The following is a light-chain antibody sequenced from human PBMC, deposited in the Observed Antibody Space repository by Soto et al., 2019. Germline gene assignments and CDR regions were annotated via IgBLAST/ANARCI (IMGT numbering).Light chain of an antibody. V-gene: IGKV1-39*01. J-gene: IGKJ2*01. Sequence: DVQMTQSPSSLSASVGDKVTITCRASQSISSYLNWYQQKPGKAPKLLIYAASSLQSGVPSRFSGSGSGTDFTLTVSSLQPEDFATYYCQQSYNRPRTFGPGTKLEIK. CDR1: QSISSY. CDR2: AAS. CDR3: QQSYNRPRT.